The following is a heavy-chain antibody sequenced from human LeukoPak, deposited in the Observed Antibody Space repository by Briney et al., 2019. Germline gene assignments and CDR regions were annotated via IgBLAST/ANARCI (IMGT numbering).Heavy chain of an antibody. Sequence: PGGSLRLSCAASGFTFSSYEMNWVRQAPGEGLEWVSYIHTNGSVIHYADSVKGRFTISRDNAKNSLYLQRNSLRAEDTAVYYCAREFGSGSRHDAFDIWGQGTVVTVSS. D-gene: IGHD3-10*01. J-gene: IGHJ3*02. CDR2: IHTNGSVI. CDR3: AREFGSGSRHDAFDI. CDR1: GFTFSSYE. V-gene: IGHV3-48*03.